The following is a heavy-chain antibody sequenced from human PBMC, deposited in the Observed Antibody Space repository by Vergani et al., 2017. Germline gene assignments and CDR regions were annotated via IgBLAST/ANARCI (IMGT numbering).Heavy chain of an antibody. CDR2: INPSGGST. CDR3: ARETSGWVAFDI. CDR1: GYTFTSYY. Sequence: QVQLVQSGAEVKKPGASVKVSCKASGYTFTSYYMHWVRQAPGQGLEWMGIINPSGGSTSYAQKFQVRVTMTRDTSTSTVYMELSSLRSEDTAVYYCARETSGWVAFDIWGQGTMVTVSS. D-gene: IGHD6-19*01. J-gene: IGHJ3*02. V-gene: IGHV1-46*03.